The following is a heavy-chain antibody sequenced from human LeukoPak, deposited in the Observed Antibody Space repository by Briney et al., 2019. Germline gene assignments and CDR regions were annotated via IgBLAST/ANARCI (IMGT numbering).Heavy chain of an antibody. D-gene: IGHD2-2*02. CDR3: ARTCSSSSGYMVQ. CDR1: GYTFASFG. CDR2: ISVYNGNT. V-gene: IGHV1-18*01. Sequence: ASVKVSCKASGYTFASFGITWVRQAPGQGLEWMGWISVYNGNTNYAQNLQGRVTLTTDTSTNTAYMELRSLRADDTALHYCARTCSSSSGYMVQWGEGTLVTVPA. J-gene: IGHJ4*02.